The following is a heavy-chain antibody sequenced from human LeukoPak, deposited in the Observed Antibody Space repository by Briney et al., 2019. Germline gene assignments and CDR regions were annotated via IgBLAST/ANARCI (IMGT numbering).Heavy chain of an antibody. CDR3: ARGGDQLPPCDP. CDR2: ISTDNGDT. J-gene: IGHJ5*02. CDR1: GYTFTNHG. D-gene: IGHD1-1*01. Sequence: ASVKVSCKASGYTFTNHGVSWVRQAPGQGLEWVGCISTDNGDTNYAQKLQGRVTMTTDTSTSTAYMELRSLRSDDTDVYFGARGGDQLPPCDPWGQGTLVIVSS. V-gene: IGHV1-18*01.